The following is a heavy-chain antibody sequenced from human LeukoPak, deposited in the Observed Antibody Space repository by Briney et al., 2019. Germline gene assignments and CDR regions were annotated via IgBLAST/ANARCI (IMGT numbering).Heavy chain of an antibody. V-gene: IGHV3-21*01. D-gene: IGHD2-8*01. CDR1: GFTFSGYS. CDR2: ISSSSSYI. CDR3: APVLMVYAPFDY. Sequence: GGSLRLSCAASGFTFSGYSMNWVRQARGKGLEWVSSISSSSSYIYYADSVKGRFTISRDNAKNSLYLQMNNLRAEDTAVYYCAPVLMVYAPFDYWGQGTLVTVSS. J-gene: IGHJ4*02.